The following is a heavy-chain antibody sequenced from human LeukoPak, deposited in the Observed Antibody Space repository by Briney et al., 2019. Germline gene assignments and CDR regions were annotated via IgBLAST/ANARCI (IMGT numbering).Heavy chain of an antibody. CDR1: GYTFTSYG. V-gene: IGHV1-18*01. Sequence: ASVKVSCKASGYTFTSYGISWVRQAPGQGLEWMGWIGAYNGNTNYAQKLQGRVTMTTDTSTSTAYMELRSLRSDDTAVYYCARVIAAAGTDYFDYWGQGTLVTVSS. D-gene: IGHD6-13*01. CDR2: IGAYNGNT. J-gene: IGHJ4*02. CDR3: ARVIAAAGTDYFDY.